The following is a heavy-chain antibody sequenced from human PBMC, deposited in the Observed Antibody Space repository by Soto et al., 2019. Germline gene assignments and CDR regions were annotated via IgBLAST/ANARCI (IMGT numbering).Heavy chain of an antibody. Sequence: PGGSLRLSCAAAGYRFSSHGMHWVRQAPGRGLEWVAAIWYDGSKKCYADSVKGRFIVSRDDSKNTLYLEMNSLRAEDTAVYYCARDPASSMDVWGQGTTVTVSS. D-gene: IGHD6-25*01. CDR3: ARDPASSMDV. CDR2: IWYDGSKK. J-gene: IGHJ6*01. V-gene: IGHV3-33*01. CDR1: GYRFSSHG.